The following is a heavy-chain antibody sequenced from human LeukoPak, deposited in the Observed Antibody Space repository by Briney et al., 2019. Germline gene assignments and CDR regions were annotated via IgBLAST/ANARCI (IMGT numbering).Heavy chain of an antibody. J-gene: IGHJ4*02. V-gene: IGHV3-7*01. CDR1: GFSVTSYW. CDR2: LKQDGSDR. Sequence: PGGSLRLSCGVSGFSVTSYWMSWVRQAPGKGLEWVASLKQDGSDRYYVDSVKGRFTIARDDAKNSLFLQMNSLRAEDTAIYYCVRYCTIGVCSRRNFDYWGQGTLVTVSP. D-gene: IGHD2-8*01. CDR3: VRYCTIGVCSRRNFDY.